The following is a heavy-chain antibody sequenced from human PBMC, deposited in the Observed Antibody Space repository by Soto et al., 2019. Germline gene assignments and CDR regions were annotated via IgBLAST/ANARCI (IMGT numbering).Heavy chain of an antibody. J-gene: IGHJ4*02. CDR2: ISSSSSYI. D-gene: IGHD1-7*01. Sequence: EVQLVESGGGLVKPGGSLRLSCAASGFTFSSYSMNWVRQAPGKGLEWVSSISSSSSYIYYADSVKGRFTISRDNAKNSLYLQMNSLRAEDTAVYYCARRYHWNYSDAFDYWGQGTLVTVSS. CDR3: ARRYHWNYSDAFDY. V-gene: IGHV3-21*01. CDR1: GFTFSSYS.